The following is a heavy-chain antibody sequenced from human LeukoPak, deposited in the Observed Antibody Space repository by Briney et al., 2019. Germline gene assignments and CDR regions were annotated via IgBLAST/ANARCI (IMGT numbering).Heavy chain of an antibody. V-gene: IGHV3-30*03. D-gene: IGHD5-12*01. Sequence: PGGSLRLSCAASGFTFSSYGMHWVRQAPGKGLEWVAVISYDGSNKYYADSVKGRFTISRDNSKNTLYLQMNSLRAEDTAVYYCARDTGLRAAFDYWGQGTLVTVSS. J-gene: IGHJ4*02. CDR2: ISYDGSNK. CDR3: ARDTGLRAAFDY. CDR1: GFTFSSYG.